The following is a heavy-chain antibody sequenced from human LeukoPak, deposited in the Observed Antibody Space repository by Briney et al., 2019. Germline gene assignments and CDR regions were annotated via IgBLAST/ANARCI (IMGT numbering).Heavy chain of an antibody. J-gene: IGHJ3*02. V-gene: IGHV1-69*04. CDR1: GGTFSSYA. Sequence: GSSVKVSCKASGGTFSSYAISWVRQAPGQGLEWMGRIIPSLGIANYAQKFQGRVTITADKSTSTAHMELSSLRSEDTAVYYCARETRTSPTFDIWGQGTMVTVSS. CDR2: IIPSLGIA. D-gene: IGHD1-14*01. CDR3: ARETRTSPTFDI.